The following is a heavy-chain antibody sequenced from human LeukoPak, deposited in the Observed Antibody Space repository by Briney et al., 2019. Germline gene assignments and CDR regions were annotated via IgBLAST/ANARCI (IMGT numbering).Heavy chain of an antibody. CDR3: ARGKTYYDYVWGSYRGNYYFDY. CDR1: GGSISSYY. CDR2: IYTSGST. Sequence: SETLSLTCTVSGGSISSYYWSWIRQPAGKGLEWIGRIYTSGSTNYNPSLKSRVTISVDTSKNQFSLKLSSVTAADTAVYYCARGKTYYDYVWGSYRGNYYFDYWGQGTLVTVSS. V-gene: IGHV4-4*07. D-gene: IGHD3-16*02. J-gene: IGHJ4*02.